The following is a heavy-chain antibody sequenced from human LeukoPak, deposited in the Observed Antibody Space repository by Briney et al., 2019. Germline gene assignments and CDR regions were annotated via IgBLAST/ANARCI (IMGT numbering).Heavy chain of an antibody. CDR2: INHSGST. CDR1: GGSFSGYY. Sequence: SETLSLTCAVYGGSFSGYYWSWIRQPPGKGLEWIGEINHSGSTNYNPSLKSRVTISVDTSKNQFSLKLSYVTAADTAVYYCASRSIFSYYYYMDVWGKGTTVTVSS. J-gene: IGHJ6*03. CDR3: ASRSIFSYYYYMDV. D-gene: IGHD3-3*02. V-gene: IGHV4-34*01.